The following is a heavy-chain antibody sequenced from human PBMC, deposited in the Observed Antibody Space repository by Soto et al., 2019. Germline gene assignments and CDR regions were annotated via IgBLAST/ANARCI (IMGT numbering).Heavy chain of an antibody. V-gene: IGHV1-69*02. J-gene: IGHJ6*03. Sequence: QVQLVQSGAEVKKPGSSVKVSCKASGGTFSSYTISWVRQDPGQGLEWMGRIIPILGIANYAQKFQGRVTITADKSTSTAYMELSSLRSEDTAVYYCARGHRSDYYGSGGNDYYYYYMDVWGKGTTVTVSS. D-gene: IGHD3-10*01. CDR1: GGTFSSYT. CDR2: IIPILGIA. CDR3: ARGHRSDYYGSGGNDYYYYYMDV.